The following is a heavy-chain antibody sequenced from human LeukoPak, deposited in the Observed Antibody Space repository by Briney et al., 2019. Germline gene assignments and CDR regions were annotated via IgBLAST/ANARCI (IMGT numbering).Heavy chain of an antibody. J-gene: IGHJ6*03. CDR1: GFTFNSNG. CDR2: IWYDGSNK. CDR3: AKAGDSTGYQPAFYYYMDV. V-gene: IGHV3-33*06. D-gene: IGHD3-22*01. Sequence: GGSLRLSCAASGFTFNSNGMHWVRQAPGKGLEGVALIWYDGSNKYYADSVKGRFTISRDNSKNTLYLEMNSLRAEDTAVYYCAKAGDSTGYQPAFYYYMDVWGEGTTVTVSS.